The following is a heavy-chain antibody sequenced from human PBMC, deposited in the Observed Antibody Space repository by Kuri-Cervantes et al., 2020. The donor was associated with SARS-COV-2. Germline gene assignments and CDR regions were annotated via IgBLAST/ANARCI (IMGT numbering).Heavy chain of an antibody. J-gene: IGHJ1*01. D-gene: IGHD6-19*01. CDR2: ISGSGGST. CDR1: GFTFSSYA. Sequence: GESRKSSCAASGFTFSSYAMSWVRQAPGKGLEWFSAISGSGGSTYYADSVKGRFNISRDNSKNTLYLQMNSLRAEDTAVYYCAKDLGYSSDGRYQHWGQGTLVTVSS. V-gene: IGHV3-23*01. CDR3: AKDLGYSSDGRYQH.